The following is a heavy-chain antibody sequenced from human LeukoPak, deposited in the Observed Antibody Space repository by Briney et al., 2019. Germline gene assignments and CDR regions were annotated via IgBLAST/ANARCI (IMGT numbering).Heavy chain of an antibody. CDR2: ISYDGSDK. CDR3: AKDDYYDSSGDPNWFDP. D-gene: IGHD3-22*01. V-gene: IGHV3-30*18. Sequence: GGSLRLSCAASGFTFSSYGMHWVRQAPGKGLEGVAVISYDGSDKYYADSVKGRFTISSDNSNNTLYLQMNSLRAEDTAVYFCAKDDYYDSSGDPNWFDPWGQGTLVTVSS. J-gene: IGHJ5*02. CDR1: GFTFSSYG.